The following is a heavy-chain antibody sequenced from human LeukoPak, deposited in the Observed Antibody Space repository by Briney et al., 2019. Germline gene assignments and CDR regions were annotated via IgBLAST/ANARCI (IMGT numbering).Heavy chain of an antibody. J-gene: IGHJ4*02. CDR2: IYYSRSS. D-gene: IGHD6-19*01. Sequence: SETLSLTCTVSGASITTYYWSWIRQSPGKGLEWIGYIYYSRSSNYNPSLKSRVTISVDTSKNQFPLRLTSVTAADTAVYYCTRGERLGLDYWGQGTLVTVSS. CDR3: TRGERLGLDY. V-gene: IGHV4-59*01. CDR1: GASITTYY.